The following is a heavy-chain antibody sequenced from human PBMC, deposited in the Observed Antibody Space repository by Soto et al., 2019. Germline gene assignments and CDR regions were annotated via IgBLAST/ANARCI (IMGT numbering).Heavy chain of an antibody. V-gene: IGHV3-23*01. CDR3: AKYNSSSPPAPLFDY. D-gene: IGHD6-6*01. J-gene: IGHJ4*02. Sequence: EVQLLESGGGLVQPGGSLRLSCAASGFTFSSYAMSWVRQAPGKGLEWVSAISGSGGSTYYADSVKGRFIISRDNSKNTLYLQMSSLRAEDTAVYYCAKYNSSSPPAPLFDYWGQGTLVTVSS. CDR2: ISGSGGST. CDR1: GFTFSSYA.